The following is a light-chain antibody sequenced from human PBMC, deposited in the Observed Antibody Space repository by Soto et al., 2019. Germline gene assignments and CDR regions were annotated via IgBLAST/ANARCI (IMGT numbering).Light chain of an antibody. CDR1: SSNMGSNT. Sequence: QSVLTQPPSASGTPGQTVTISCYGSSSNMGSNTVHWFQQFPGTAPKLLIYTNDQRPSGVPDRFSGSNSGTSASLAISGLQSEDEADYYCAVWDDSLNGHVVGARTKVTVL. J-gene: IGLJ1*01. CDR3: AVWDDSLNGHV. CDR2: TND. V-gene: IGLV1-44*01.